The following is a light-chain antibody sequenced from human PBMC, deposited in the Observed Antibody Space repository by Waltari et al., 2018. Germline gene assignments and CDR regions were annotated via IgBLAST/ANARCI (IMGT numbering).Light chain of an antibody. J-gene: IGLJ3*02. V-gene: IGLV3-19*01. CDR1: TLRRHL. CDR2: GEN. CDR3: NSRDSSGDRLV. Sequence: SSELTQDPAVSVALGQPVRITCQGDTLRRHLASWLQQKPGQTPVVVVHGENNRPSGIPDRFSGSRSGNTVSLTIAGVQAEDEADYYCNSRDSSGDRLVFGGGTKLTVL.